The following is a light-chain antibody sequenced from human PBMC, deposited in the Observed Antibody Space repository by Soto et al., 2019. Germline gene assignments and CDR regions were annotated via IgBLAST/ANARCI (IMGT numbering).Light chain of an antibody. CDR1: QSVSSN. V-gene: IGKV3-20*01. CDR3: QQYGSSPLT. Sequence: EIVLTQSPATLSLSPGERATLSCRASQSVSSNLAWYQQKPGQAPRLLIYGASSRATGIPDRSSGSGSGTDFSLTISRLEPEDFAVYYCQQYGSSPLTFGGGTKVDIK. CDR2: GAS. J-gene: IGKJ4*01.